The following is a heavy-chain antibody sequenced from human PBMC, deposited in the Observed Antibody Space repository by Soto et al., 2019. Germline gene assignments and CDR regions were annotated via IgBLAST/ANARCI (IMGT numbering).Heavy chain of an antibody. CDR1: GFTFSDYS. V-gene: IGHV3-21*01. CDR3: ARSVSPSGSAGSDYGAQYGMDV. CDR2: ISSASSYI. D-gene: IGHD3-10*01. J-gene: IGHJ6*02. Sequence: EVQLVESGGGRAKPGGSLRLSCAASGFTFSDYSMNWVRQAPGKGLEWVSSISSASSYIYYADSVEGRFTISRDNAENSLYLQMNSLSGEDTAVYYCARSVSPSGSAGSDYGAQYGMDVWGQGTTVTVTS.